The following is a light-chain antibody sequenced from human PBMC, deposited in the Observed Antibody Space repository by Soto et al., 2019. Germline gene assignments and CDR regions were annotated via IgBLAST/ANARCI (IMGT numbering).Light chain of an antibody. Sequence: EIVLTQSPGTLSLSPGERATLSCRASQGVSSGYLAWYQQNPGQAPRLLIYGASTRATGIPARFSGSGSGTEFTLTISSLQSVDFAVYYCQQRSNWATFGQGTRLEIK. CDR2: GAS. CDR1: QGVSSGY. J-gene: IGKJ5*01. CDR3: QQRSNWAT. V-gene: IGKV3D-20*02.